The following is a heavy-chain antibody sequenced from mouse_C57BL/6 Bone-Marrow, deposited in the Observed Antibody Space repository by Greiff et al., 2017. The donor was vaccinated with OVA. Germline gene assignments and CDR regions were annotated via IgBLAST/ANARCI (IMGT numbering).Heavy chain of an antibody. V-gene: IGHV1-61*01. J-gene: IGHJ4*01. CDR2: IYPSDSET. CDR1: GYTFTSYW. D-gene: IGHD2-3*01. Sequence: VQLQQPGAELVRPGSSVKLSCKASGYTFTSYWMDWVKQRPGQGLEWIGNIYPSDSETHYNQKFKDKATLTVDKSSSTAYMQLSSLTSEDSAVYYGARSEWLLRPYYCAMDYWGQGTSVTVSS. CDR3: ARSEWLLRPYYCAMDY.